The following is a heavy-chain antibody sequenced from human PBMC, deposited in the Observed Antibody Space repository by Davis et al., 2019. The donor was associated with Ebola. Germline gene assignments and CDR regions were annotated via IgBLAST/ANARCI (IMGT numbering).Heavy chain of an antibody. D-gene: IGHD2/OR15-2a*01. V-gene: IGHV3-11*04. CDR1: GFTFSDYY. J-gene: IGHJ4*02. Sequence: PGGSLRLSCAASGFTFSDYYMSWIRQAPGKGLEWVSYISGRGTTTYYADSVKGRFTISRDNAKSSLYLQVNSLRVEDTAVYYCARHGRLYYFDYWGQGTLVTVSS. CDR3: ARHGRLYYFDY. CDR2: ISGRGTTT.